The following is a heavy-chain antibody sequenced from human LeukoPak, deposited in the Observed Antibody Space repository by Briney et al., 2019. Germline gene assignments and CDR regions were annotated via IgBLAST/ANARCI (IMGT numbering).Heavy chain of an antibody. J-gene: IGHJ6*02. CDR3: ARDKTNPRYFYGMDV. V-gene: IGHV3-48*03. CDR2: ISSSSGTI. CDR1: GFTFNTYE. Sequence: PGGSLRLSCAASGFTFNTYEMNWVRQAPGKGLEWVSYISSSSGTIYYADSVKGRFSISRDNAKNSVYLQMNSLRAEDTAVYYCARDKTNPRYFYGMDVWGQGTTVTVSS.